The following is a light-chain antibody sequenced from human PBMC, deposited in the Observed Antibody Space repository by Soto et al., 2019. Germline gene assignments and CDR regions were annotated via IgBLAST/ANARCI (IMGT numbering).Light chain of an antibody. CDR3: QQYDISPIT. CDR1: QSVSSSF. J-gene: IGKJ5*01. Sequence: EIVLTQSPGTLSLSPGERATLSCRASQSVSSSFLAWYQQKPGQAPRLLIYGASSRATGIPDRFSGSGSGTDFTLTISRLETEDFEVYFCQQYDISPITFGQGTRLGIK. V-gene: IGKV3-20*01. CDR2: GAS.